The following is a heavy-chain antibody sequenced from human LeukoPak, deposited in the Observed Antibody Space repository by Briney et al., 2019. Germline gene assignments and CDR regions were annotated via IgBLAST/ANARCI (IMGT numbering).Heavy chain of an antibody. J-gene: IGHJ4*02. CDR1: GGSFSGFY. Sequence: SETLCLTCAVYGGSFSGFYWSWIRQPPGKGLEWIGEINHSGSTNYNPSLKSRVTISVDTSENQFSLKLSSVTAADTAVYYCARYPLGVYWGQGTLVTVSS. CDR3: ARYPLGVY. V-gene: IGHV4-34*01. CDR2: INHSGST.